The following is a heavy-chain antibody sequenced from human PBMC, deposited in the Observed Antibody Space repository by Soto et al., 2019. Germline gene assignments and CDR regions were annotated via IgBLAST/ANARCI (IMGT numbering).Heavy chain of an antibody. D-gene: IGHD4-4*01. CDR3: ARVLGEYSNFVRYYYSYGLEV. CDR2: IIPIFGTA. Sequence: SVKVSCKASVGTFSSYAIRWVRQAPGQGLEWMGGIIPIFGTANYAQKFQGRVTITADKSTSTAYMELSSLRSEDTAVYYCARVLGEYSNFVRYYYSYGLEVWGQGTTGNGPS. CDR1: VGTFSSYA. J-gene: IGHJ6*01. V-gene: IGHV1-69*06.